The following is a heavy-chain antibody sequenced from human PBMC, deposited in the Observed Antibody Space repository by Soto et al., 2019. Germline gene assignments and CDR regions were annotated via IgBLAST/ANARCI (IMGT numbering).Heavy chain of an antibody. J-gene: IGHJ4*02. D-gene: IGHD1-26*01. Sequence: PWETLSLTCSVSGVSITGSYWSWIRQPPGKTLEWIGYVYHSGTTTYNPSLKSRVSISVDTSKNQFSLRLTSVIAADTAVYYCARDMPYWAGSLAGCDYWGQGILVTVSS. CDR2: VYHSGTT. CDR1: GVSITGSY. V-gene: IGHV4-59*01. CDR3: ARDMPYWAGSLAGCDY.